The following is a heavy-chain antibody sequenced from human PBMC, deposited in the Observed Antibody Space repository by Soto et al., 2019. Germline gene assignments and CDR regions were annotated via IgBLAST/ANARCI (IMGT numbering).Heavy chain of an antibody. CDR3: ASSYCTNGVCNNWFDP. V-gene: IGHV1-69*12. Sequence: QVQLVQSGAEVKKPGSSVKVSCKASGGTFSSYTISWVRQAPGQGLEWMGGIIPIFGTANYAQKFQGRVTITADESTSTAYMELSSLRSEDTAVYYCASSYCTNGVCNNWFDPWGQGTLVTVSS. D-gene: IGHD2-8*01. CDR1: GGTFSSYT. J-gene: IGHJ5*02. CDR2: IIPIFGTA.